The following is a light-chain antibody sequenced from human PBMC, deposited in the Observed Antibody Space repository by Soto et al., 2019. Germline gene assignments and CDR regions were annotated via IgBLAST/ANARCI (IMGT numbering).Light chain of an antibody. CDR3: SSYTSSSTLEGV. CDR1: SSDVVGYNY. Sequence: QCALTQPASVSGSPGQSITISCTGTSSDVVGYNYVSWYQQHPGKAPKLMIYDVSNRPSGVSNRFSGSKSGNTASLTISGLQAEDEADYYCSSYTSSSTLEGVFGTGTKVTVL. J-gene: IGLJ1*01. V-gene: IGLV2-14*01. CDR2: DVS.